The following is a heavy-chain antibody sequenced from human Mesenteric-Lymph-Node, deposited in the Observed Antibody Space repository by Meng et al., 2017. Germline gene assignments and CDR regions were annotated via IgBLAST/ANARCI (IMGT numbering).Heavy chain of an antibody. CDR2: IFPTGST. V-gene: IGHV4-4*07. CDR3: ARDDVVTRGRLNYFDY. J-gene: IGHJ4*02. Sequence: GSLRLSCTVSGGSMNNYFWSWIRRPAGKGLEWIGRIFPTGSTDYNPSLKSRVSMSVATSKNQFSLRLNSVTAADTAVYYCARDDVVTRGRLNYFDYWGQGALVTVSS. CDR1: GGSMNNYF. D-gene: IGHD2-21*02.